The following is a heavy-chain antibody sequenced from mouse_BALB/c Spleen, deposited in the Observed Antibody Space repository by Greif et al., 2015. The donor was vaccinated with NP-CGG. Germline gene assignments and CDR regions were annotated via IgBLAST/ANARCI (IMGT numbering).Heavy chain of an antibody. V-gene: IGHV1S81*02. D-gene: IGHD2-4*01. CDR2: INPSNGRT. Sequence: QVQLQQSGAELVKPGASVKLSCKASGYTFTSYWMHWVKQRPGQGLEWIGEINPSNGRTNYNEKFKSKATLTVDKSSSTAYMQLSSLTSEDSAVYCCARSADYDDGNYYAMDYWGQGTSVTVSS. CDR3: ARSADYDDGNYYAMDY. J-gene: IGHJ4*01. CDR1: GYTFTSYW.